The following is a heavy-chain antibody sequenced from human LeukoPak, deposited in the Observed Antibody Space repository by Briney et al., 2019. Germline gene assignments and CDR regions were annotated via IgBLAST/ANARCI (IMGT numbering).Heavy chain of an antibody. CDR2: IDHSGST. CDR1: GCSISSGYY. CDR3: ARGGRVYYDFWSGYVTPGFDY. V-gene: IGHV4-38-2*01. Sequence: PSETLCLTCAVSGCSISSGYYWGWIRQPPGKGLEWIGEIDHSGSTSYNPSLKSRVTISVDKSKNQFSLKLSSVTAAGTAVYYCARGGRVYYDFWSGYVTPGFDYWGQGTLVTVSS. J-gene: IGHJ4*02. D-gene: IGHD3-3*01.